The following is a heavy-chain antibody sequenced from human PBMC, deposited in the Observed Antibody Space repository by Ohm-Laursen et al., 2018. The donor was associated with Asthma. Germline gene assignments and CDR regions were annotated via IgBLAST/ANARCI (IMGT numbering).Heavy chain of an antibody. V-gene: IGHV3-30-3*01. CDR2: GGSYYDGGLK. Sequence: SLRLSCTASGFTLSSYTVHWVRQAPGKGLEWVAVGGSYYDGGLKYYADSVNGRFTVSRDDSKNTLYLQMNSLRPDDTAVYYCARDVMEWYLPAFDFWGQGTLVTVSS. CDR1: GFTLSSYT. CDR3: ARDVMEWYLPAFDF. D-gene: IGHD3-3*01. J-gene: IGHJ4*02.